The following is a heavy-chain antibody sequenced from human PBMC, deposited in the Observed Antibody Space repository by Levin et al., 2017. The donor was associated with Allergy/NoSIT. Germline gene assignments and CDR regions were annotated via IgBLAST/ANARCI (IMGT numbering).Heavy chain of an antibody. V-gene: IGHV1-45*02. D-gene: IGHD3/OR15-3a*01. CDR1: GYTFTYRY. Sequence: KISCKASGYTFTYRYLHWVRQASGQALEWMGWITPFNGNTNYAQKFQDRVTITRDRSMSTAYMELSSLRSEDTAMYYCASLRLDADYGMDVWGQGTTVTVSS. CDR2: ITPFNGNT. J-gene: IGHJ6*02. CDR3: ASLRLDADYGMDV.